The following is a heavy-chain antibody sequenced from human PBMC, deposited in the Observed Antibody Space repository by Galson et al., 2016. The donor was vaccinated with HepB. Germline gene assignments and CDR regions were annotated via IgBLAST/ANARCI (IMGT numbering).Heavy chain of an antibody. J-gene: IGHJ6*02. CDR2: ISFDEIHK. D-gene: IGHD3-10*01. CDR3: ARVLRVRGVIRVDMDV. V-gene: IGHV3-30*03. CDR1: GFTFSTYG. Sequence: SLRLSCAASGFTFSTYGMHWVRQAPGKGLEWVAVISFDEIHKFYADSVKGQFTISRDNSKNTVYLQMNSLRPEDTAVYHCARVLRVRGVIRVDMDVWGQGPTVAVAS.